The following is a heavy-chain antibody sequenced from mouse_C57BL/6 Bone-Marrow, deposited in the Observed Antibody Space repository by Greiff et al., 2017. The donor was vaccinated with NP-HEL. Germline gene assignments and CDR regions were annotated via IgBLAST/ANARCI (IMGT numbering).Heavy chain of an antibody. CDR3: AIPRNYFDY. CDR2: IDPSDSYT. V-gene: IGHV1-50*01. CDR1: GYTFTSYW. Sequence: QVQLQQPGAELVKPGASVKLSCKASGYTFTSYWMQWVKQRPGQGLEWIGEIDPSDSYTNYNQKFKGKATLTVDTSSSTAYMQLSSLTSEDSAVYDCAIPRNYFDYWGQGTTLTVSS. J-gene: IGHJ2*01.